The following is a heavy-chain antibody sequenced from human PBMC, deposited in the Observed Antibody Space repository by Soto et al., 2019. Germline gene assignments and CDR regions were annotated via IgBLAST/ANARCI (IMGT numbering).Heavy chain of an antibody. CDR2: INPNSGGT. CDR1: GYTFTGDY. CDR3: ARGDWNYLYYGMDV. V-gene: IGHV1-2*02. J-gene: IGHJ6*02. D-gene: IGHD1-7*01. Sequence: AAVKVSCKASGYTFTGDYMHWVRQAPGQGLEWMGWINPNSGGTNYAQKFQGRVTMTRDTSISTAYMELGRLRSDDTAVYYCARGDWNYLYYGMDVWGQGTTVTVSS.